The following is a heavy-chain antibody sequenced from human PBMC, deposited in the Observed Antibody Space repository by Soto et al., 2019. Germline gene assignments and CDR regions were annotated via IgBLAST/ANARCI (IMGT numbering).Heavy chain of an antibody. CDR1: GGTFSSYA. Sequence: GASVKVSCKASGGTFSSYAISWGRQAPGQGLEWMGGIIPIFGTANYAQKFQGRVTITADESTSTAYMELSSLRSEDTAVYYCARDSSLDRDIVVVPAAMQGRYYYYGMDVWGQGTMVTVSS. J-gene: IGHJ6*02. D-gene: IGHD2-2*01. CDR2: IIPIFGTA. V-gene: IGHV1-69*13. CDR3: ARDSSLDRDIVVVPAAMQGRYYYYGMDV.